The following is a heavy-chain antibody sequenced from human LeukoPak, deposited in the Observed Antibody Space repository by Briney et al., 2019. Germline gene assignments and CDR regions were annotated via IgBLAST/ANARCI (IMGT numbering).Heavy chain of an antibody. CDR1: GFSFFSYG. V-gene: IGHV3-30*18. Sequence: GGSLRLSCAASGFSFFSYGMHWVRQAPGKGLEWVGVISDDGRSKDYADSVKGRFTISRDNSKDTLYLQMNSLRDEDTAVYYCAKRPSDYGDYVSYFDYWGQGTLVTVSS. CDR3: AKRPSDYGDYVSYFDY. CDR2: ISDDGRSK. D-gene: IGHD4-17*01. J-gene: IGHJ4*02.